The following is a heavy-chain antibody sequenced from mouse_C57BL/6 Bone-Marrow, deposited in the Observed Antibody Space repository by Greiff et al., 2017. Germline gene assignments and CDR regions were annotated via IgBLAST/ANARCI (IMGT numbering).Heavy chain of an antibody. V-gene: IGHV1-78*01. CDR1: GYTFTDHT. CDR3: ARRLYYGNLNYYAMDY. D-gene: IGHD2-1*01. Sequence: VQLQQSDAELVKPGASVKISCKVSGYTFTDHTIHWMKQRPEQGLEWIGYIYPRDGSTKYNEKFKGKATLTADKSSSTAYMQLNSLTSEDSAVYFCARRLYYGNLNYYAMDYWGQGTSVTVSS. CDR2: IYPRDGST. J-gene: IGHJ4*01.